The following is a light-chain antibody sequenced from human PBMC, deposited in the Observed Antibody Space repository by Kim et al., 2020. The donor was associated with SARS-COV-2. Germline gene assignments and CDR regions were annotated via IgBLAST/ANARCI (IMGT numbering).Light chain of an antibody. CDR2: EVS. J-gene: IGLJ2*01. V-gene: IGLV2-23*02. CDR3: CSCAGSSTFDVV. CDR1: SSDVGSYNL. Sequence: ITISCTGTSSDVGSYNLVSWYQQHPGKAPKLMIYEVSKRPSGVSNRFSGSKSGNTASLTISGLQAEDEADYYCCSCAGSSTFDVVFGGGTQLTVL.